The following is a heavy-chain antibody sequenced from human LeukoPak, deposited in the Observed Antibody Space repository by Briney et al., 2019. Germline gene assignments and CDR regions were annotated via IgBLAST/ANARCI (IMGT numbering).Heavy chain of an antibody. J-gene: IGHJ6*02. CDR3: ARVGDGNGMDV. CDR1: GFTFSSYD. CDR2: IGTAGDT. D-gene: IGHD5-24*01. V-gene: IGHV3-13*01. Sequence: GGSLRLSCAASGFTFSSYDMHWVRQATGKGLEWVSAIGTAGDTYYPGSVKGRFTISRENAKNSLYLQMNSLRAGDTAVYYCARVGDGNGMDVWGQGTTVTVSS.